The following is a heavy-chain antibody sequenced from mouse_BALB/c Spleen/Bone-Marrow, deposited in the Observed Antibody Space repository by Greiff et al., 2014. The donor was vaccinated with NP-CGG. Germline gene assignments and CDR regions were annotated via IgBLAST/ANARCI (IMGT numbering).Heavy chain of an antibody. V-gene: IGHV2-9*02. CDR3: ARDRNSLLRLRYCDF. Sequence: VQLVQSGPGLGAPSQSLSITCTVSGFSLTNYGLHWVRQPPGKGLEWLGVIWAGGSTNYNSALMSRLSISKDNSKSQVFLKMHSLQTDDTAMYYCARDRNSLLRLRYCDFWGQGTTLSVAS. J-gene: IGHJ2*01. CDR1: GFSLTNYG. CDR2: IWAGGST. D-gene: IGHD1-2*01.